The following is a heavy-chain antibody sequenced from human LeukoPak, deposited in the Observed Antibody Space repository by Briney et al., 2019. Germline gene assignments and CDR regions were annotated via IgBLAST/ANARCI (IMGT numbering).Heavy chain of an antibody. J-gene: IGHJ3*02. CDR3: AREVDPPCAFDI. CDR2: ISHSGST. V-gene: IGHV4-34*01. D-gene: IGHD2-15*01. CDR1: GGSFSVYY. Sequence: SETLSLTCAVYGGSFSVYYWTWIRQPPGKGLEWIGEISHSGSTNFNPSLKSRVSMSVDTSQNQFSLQLNSVTPEDTAVYYCAREVDPPCAFDIWGQGTMVTVSS.